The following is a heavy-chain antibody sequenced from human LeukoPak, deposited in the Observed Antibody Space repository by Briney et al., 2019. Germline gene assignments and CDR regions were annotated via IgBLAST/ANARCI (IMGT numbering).Heavy chain of an antibody. CDR1: GSTFSNAW. CDR2: IKSKTDGGTT. V-gene: IGHV3-15*01. Sequence: GGSLRLSCAASGSTFSNAWMSWVRQAPGKGLEWVGRIKSKTDGGTTDYAAPVKGRFTISRDDSKDTLYLEMNSLKTEDTAVYYCSWIRGALGFYFMDVWGKGTTVTISS. D-gene: IGHD3-10*01. CDR3: SWIRGALGFYFMDV. J-gene: IGHJ6*03.